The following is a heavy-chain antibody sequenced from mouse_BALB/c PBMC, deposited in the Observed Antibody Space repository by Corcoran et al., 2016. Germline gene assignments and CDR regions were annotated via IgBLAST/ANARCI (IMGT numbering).Heavy chain of an antibody. CDR3: ARQLGDAMDY. D-gene: IGHD4-1*01. CDR1: GGDFSRYW. J-gene: IGHJ4*01. Sequence: EVKLLESGGGLVQPGGSLKLYCAATGGDFSRYWMSWVRQAPGKGLEWIGEINPDSSTINYTPSLKDKSITSRDNAKNTLYLPMSKVRSEDTALYYCARQLGDAMDYWGQGTSVTVSS. CDR2: INPDSSTI. V-gene: IGHV4-1*02.